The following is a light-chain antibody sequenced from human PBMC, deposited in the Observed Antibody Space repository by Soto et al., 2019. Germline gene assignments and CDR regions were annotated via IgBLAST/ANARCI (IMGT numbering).Light chain of an antibody. CDR2: AAS. Sequence: EIQLTQSQSFLSASVGDRVTITCPASQGISSYLAWYQQKPGKAPKLLIYAASTLQSGVPLKFSGSGSGTSFTLTISSLQPEDFATYYCQQLLSHPITFGQGTRLEIK. CDR3: QQLLSHPIT. CDR1: QGISSY. J-gene: IGKJ5*01. V-gene: IGKV1-9*01.